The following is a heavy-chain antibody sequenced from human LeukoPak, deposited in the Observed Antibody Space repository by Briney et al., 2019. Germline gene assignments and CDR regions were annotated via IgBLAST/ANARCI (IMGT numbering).Heavy chain of an antibody. J-gene: IGHJ4*02. D-gene: IGHD6-13*01. CDR2: INPNSGGT. Sequence: ASVKVSCKASGYTFTGYYMHWARQAPGQGLEWMGWINPNSGGTNYAQKFQGRVTMTRDTSISTAYMELSRLRSDDTAVYYCARARRVYSSSWYDAWSYWGQGTLVTVSS. CDR3: ARARRVYSSSWYDAWSY. V-gene: IGHV1-2*02. CDR1: GYTFTGYY.